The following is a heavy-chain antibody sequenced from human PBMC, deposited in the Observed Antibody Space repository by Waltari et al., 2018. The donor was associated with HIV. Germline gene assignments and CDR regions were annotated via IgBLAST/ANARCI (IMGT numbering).Heavy chain of an antibody. CDR2: IYYTGSA. CDR3: ARARLIEAGDQYGLDV. Sequence: QLQLQESGPGLAKPSETLSLTCTVSGASISTSTWYWGWIRQPPGKGLEWIGTIYYTGSAFYNPSLTSRLTMSVDTSENQFSLKLNSVTATDTAIYYCARARLIEAGDQYGLDVWGLGTTVTVSS. CDR1: GASISTSTWY. J-gene: IGHJ6*02. V-gene: IGHV4-39*01. D-gene: IGHD5-12*01.